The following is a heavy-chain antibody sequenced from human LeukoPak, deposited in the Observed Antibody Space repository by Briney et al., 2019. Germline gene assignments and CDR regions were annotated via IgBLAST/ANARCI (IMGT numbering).Heavy chain of an antibody. V-gene: IGHV1-69*13. CDR3: ARVRGVPGYCSGGSCYAADGMDV. CDR1: GGTFSSYA. CDR2: IIPIFGTA. Sequence: GASVKVSCKASGGTFSSYAISWVRQAPGQGLEWMGGIIPIFGTANYAQKFQGRVTITADESTSTAYMGLSSLRSEDTAVYYCARVRGVPGYCSGGSCYAADGMDVWGKGTTVTVSS. J-gene: IGHJ6*04. D-gene: IGHD2-15*01.